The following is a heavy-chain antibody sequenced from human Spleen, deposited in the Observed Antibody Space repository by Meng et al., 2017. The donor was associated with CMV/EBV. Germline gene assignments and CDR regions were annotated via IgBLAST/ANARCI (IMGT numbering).Heavy chain of an antibody. Sequence: GESLKISCTGSGFTFSRYWMTWVRQTPGKGLEWVANINQDGNDKYYVDSVKGRFTVSRDDAENSLYLRMNSLRAEDTALYYCARGGPPKIVGATSYYFDYWGQGTLVTVSS. CDR3: ARGGPPKIVGATSYYFDY. CDR1: GFTFSRYW. CDR2: INQDGNDK. J-gene: IGHJ4*02. D-gene: IGHD1-26*01. V-gene: IGHV3-7*01.